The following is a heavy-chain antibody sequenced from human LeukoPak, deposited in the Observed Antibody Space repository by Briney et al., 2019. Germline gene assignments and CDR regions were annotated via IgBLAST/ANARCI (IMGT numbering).Heavy chain of an antibody. V-gene: IGHV3-20*04. D-gene: IGHD2-15*01. CDR2: ISWNGGST. J-gene: IGHJ4*02. CDR1: GFTFSSYG. CDR3: ARGGIVVVVAAHFDY. Sequence: GGSLRLSCAASGFTFSSYGMSWVRQAPGKGLEWVSGISWNGGSTGYADSVKSRFTISRDNAKNSLYLQMNSLRAEDTALYYCARGGIVVVVAAHFDYWGQGTLVTVSS.